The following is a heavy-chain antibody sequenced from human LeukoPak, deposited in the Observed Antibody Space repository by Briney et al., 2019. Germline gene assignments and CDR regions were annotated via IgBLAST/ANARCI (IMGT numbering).Heavy chain of an antibody. CDR2: IYSGGST. Sequence: GGSLRLSCAASGFTVSSNYMSLVRQAPGKGLEWVSVIYSGGSTYYADSVKGRFTISRGNSKNTLYLQMNSLRAEDTAVYYCARTEYYYDSYGAFDIWGQGTMVTVSS. CDR1: GFTVSSNY. D-gene: IGHD3-22*01. V-gene: IGHV3-66*01. CDR3: ARTEYYYDSYGAFDI. J-gene: IGHJ3*02.